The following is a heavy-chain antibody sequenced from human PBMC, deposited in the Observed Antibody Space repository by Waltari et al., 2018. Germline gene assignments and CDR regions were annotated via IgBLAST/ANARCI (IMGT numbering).Heavy chain of an antibody. D-gene: IGHD2-2*01. CDR1: GFTSSSSG. J-gene: IGHJ6*02. CDR2: ITSSSTYT. V-gene: IGHV3-21*01. Sequence: EVQLVESGGALDKPGGSLRLSCAAPGFTSSSSGMNCGRQAPGKGLEWVSSITSSSTYTYYADSVKGRFTISRDNARNSLFVEMKSLRAEDTAVYYCARDLGSRGPRGMDVWGQGTTVIVS. CDR3: ARDLGSRGPRGMDV.